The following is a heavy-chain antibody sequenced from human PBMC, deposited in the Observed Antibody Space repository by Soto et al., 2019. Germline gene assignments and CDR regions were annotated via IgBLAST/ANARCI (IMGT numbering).Heavy chain of an antibody. Sequence: ASMKVSGKASGYTFTNYGIHWVRQAPGQRLEWMGWINAGNGNTKYSQKFQGRVIITRDTSASTAYMELSSLRSEDTAVFYCARVGYSSGWYHWYFDFWGRGTLVTVSS. CDR3: ARVGYSSGWYHWYFDF. V-gene: IGHV1-3*01. J-gene: IGHJ2*01. CDR1: GYTFTNYG. CDR2: INAGNGNT. D-gene: IGHD6-19*01.